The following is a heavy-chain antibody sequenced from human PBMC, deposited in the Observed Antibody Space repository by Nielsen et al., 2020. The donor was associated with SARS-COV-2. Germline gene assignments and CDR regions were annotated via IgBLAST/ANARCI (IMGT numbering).Heavy chain of an antibody. V-gene: IGHV4-59*12. D-gene: IGHD3-22*01. CDR2: IYYSGST. CDR3: AREENYYDTTGVLVKYFDF. J-gene: IGHJ4*02. CDR1: GGSISSYY. Sequence: SETLSLTCTVSGGSISSYYWSWIRQPPGKGLEWIGYIYYSGSTNYNPSLKSRVTISVDTSKNQFSLGLYSVTAADTAVYYCAREENYYDTTGVLVKYFDFWGQGTLVTVSS.